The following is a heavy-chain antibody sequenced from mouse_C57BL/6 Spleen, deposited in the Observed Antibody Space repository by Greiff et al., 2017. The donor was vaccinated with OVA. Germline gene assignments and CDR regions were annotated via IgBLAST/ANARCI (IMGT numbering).Heavy chain of an antibody. CDR3: ASIYDGYHGRYAMDY. J-gene: IGHJ4*01. D-gene: IGHD2-3*01. V-gene: IGHV1-81*01. CDR2: IYPRSGNT. Sequence: VQRVESGAELARPGASVKLSCKASGYTFTRYGISWVKQRTGQGLAWIGEIYPRSGNTYYNEKFKGKATLTADKSSSTAYMELRSLTSEDSAVYFCASIYDGYHGRYAMDYWGQGTSVTVSS. CDR1: GYTFTRYG.